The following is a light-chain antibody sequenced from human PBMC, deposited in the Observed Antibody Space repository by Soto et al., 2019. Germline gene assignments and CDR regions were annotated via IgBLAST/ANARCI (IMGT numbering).Light chain of an antibody. V-gene: IGLV2-14*01. CDR3: SSFTSSSILAYWV. CDR2: EVS. CDR1: SSDVGDYNY. Sequence: QSALTQPASVSGSPGQSITISCTGTSSDVGDYNYVSWYQQHPGKAPKLLIFEVSNRPSGVSNRFSGSKSDNTASLTISGLQPEDEADYYCSSFTSSSILAYWVFGTGTKLTVL. J-gene: IGLJ1*01.